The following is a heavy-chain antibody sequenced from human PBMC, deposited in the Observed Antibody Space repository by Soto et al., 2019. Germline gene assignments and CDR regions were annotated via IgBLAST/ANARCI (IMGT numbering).Heavy chain of an antibody. J-gene: IGHJ4*02. D-gene: IGHD4-17*01. V-gene: IGHV3-33*01. CDR1: GFTFSSYG. Sequence: QVQLVESGGGVVQPGRSLRLSCAASGFTFSSYGMHWVRQAPGKGLEWVAVIWYDGSNKYYADSVKGRFTISRDNSKNSLYLQMTSLRAEDTAVYYCARERGDYGDYIDYWGQGTLVTVSS. CDR3: ARERGDYGDYIDY. CDR2: IWYDGSNK.